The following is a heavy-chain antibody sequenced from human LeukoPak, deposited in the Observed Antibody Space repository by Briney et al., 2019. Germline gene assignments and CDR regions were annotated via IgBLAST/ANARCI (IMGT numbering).Heavy chain of an antibody. CDR1: GGSIRNTKW. CDR2: ISLTGLT. Sequence: SETLSLTCGVSGGSIRNTKWWSWVRQPPGQGLEWIGEISLTGLTHYNPSLESRVTVSLDKSKNQRPLNLTSVTAADTAVYYCSRENGAFSPFGYWGQGTLVTVLS. J-gene: IGHJ4*02. V-gene: IGHV4-4*02. D-gene: IGHD2-8*01. CDR3: SRENGAFSPFGY.